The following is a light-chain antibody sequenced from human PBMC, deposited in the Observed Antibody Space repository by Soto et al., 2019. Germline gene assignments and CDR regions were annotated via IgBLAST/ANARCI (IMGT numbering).Light chain of an antibody. CDR3: QQLATFPRT. J-gene: IGKJ5*01. CDR1: QDISSS. V-gene: IGKV1-9*01. CDR2: GAS. Sequence: DIQLTQSPSFLSASVGDRVTITCRASQDISSSLVWYQQKPGKAPKVLIYGASTLQSGVPSRFSGSGSGTEFTLTISSLQPEDFATYYCQQLATFPRTFGQGTRLEIK.